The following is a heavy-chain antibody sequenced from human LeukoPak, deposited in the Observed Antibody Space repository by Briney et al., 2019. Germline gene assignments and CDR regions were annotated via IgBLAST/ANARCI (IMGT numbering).Heavy chain of an antibody. CDR1: GGSISSSSYY. J-gene: IGHJ6*03. V-gene: IGHV4-39*07. D-gene: IGHD3-10*01. Sequence: SETLSLTSTVSGGSISSSSYYWGWIRQPPGKGLEWIGSIYYSGSTYYNPSLKSRVTISVDTSKNQFSLKLSSVTAADTAVYYCARPADLTFAPGDYYMDVWGKGTTVTVSS. CDR2: IYYSGST. CDR3: ARPADLTFAPGDYYMDV.